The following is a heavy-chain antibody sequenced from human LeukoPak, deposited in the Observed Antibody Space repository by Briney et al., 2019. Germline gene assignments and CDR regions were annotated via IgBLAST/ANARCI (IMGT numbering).Heavy chain of an antibody. D-gene: IGHD1-1*01. CDR3: ARGNEGWEFDY. CDR1: GFTHSSSW. V-gene: IGHV3-7*05. J-gene: IGHJ4*02. Sequence: PGGSLRLFCAASGFTHSSSWMTWVRQAPGKGPEWVAHIKEDGTEEYYVDSVKGRFTISRDNAKNSLYLQMNSLRAEDTAVYYCARGNEGWEFDYWGQGTLVSVSS. CDR2: IKEDGTEE.